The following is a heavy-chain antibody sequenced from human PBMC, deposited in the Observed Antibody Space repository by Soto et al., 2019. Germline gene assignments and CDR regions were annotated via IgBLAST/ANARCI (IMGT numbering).Heavy chain of an antibody. CDR1: GFTFSSYS. CDR2: IRSSSAYM. CDR3: ARSGYRITNDL. V-gene: IGHV3-21*01. Sequence: EEHLAESGGGLVKPGGSLRLSCAASGFTFSSYSRNWVRQAPGKGLAWVSSIRSSSAYMFYAGSVKGRFTISRDNAKNALSLQMSSLRAEDTAVYYCARSGYRITNDLWGQGTLVTVSS. D-gene: IGHD2-15*01. J-gene: IGHJ5*02.